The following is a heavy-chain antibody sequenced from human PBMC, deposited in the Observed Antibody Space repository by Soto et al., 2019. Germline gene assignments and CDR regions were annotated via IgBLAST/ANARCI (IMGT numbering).Heavy chain of an antibody. J-gene: IGHJ4*02. CDR2: ITSNAKTI. CDR1: GLSVINYD. Sequence: EVQLVESGGGVVQPGGSLRLSCAASGLSVINYDMVWVRQAPGKGLECISFITSNAKTISYVDAVKGRFTISRDNAKNSVNLQMNSLRDEDTAVDYCARSLGGGHWDYWGPGTLVTVSS. V-gene: IGHV3-48*02. D-gene: IGHD3-16*01. CDR3: ARSLGGGHWDY.